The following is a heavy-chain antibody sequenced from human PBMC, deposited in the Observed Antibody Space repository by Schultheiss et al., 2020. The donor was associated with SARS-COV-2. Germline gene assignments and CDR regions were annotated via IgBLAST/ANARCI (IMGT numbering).Heavy chain of an antibody. D-gene: IGHD2-2*02. Sequence: SVKVSCKASGGTFSSYAISWVRQAPGQGLEWMGRIIPIFGIANYAQKFQGRVTITADESTSTAYMELSSLRSEDTAVYYCARSSRRYQPLLYHEDWGQGTLVTVSS. CDR3: ARSSRRYQPLLYHED. CDR2: IIPIFGIA. CDR1: GGTFSSYA. V-gene: IGHV1-69*13. J-gene: IGHJ4*02.